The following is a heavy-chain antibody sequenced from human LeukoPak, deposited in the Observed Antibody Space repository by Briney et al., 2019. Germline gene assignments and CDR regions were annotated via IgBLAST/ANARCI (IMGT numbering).Heavy chain of an antibody. Sequence: SETLPLTCTVSGGSISSYYWNWIRQPAGKGLEWIGRIYTSGSTNYNPSLKSRVTMSVDTSKNQFSLKLSSVTAADTAVYYCAREKISGSYYNYWGQGNLVTVSS. CDR2: IYTSGST. J-gene: IGHJ4*02. V-gene: IGHV4-4*07. CDR3: AREKISGSYYNY. D-gene: IGHD1-26*01. CDR1: GGSISSYY.